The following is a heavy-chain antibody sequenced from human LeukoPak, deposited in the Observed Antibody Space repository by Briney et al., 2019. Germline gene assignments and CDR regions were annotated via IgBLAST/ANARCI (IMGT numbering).Heavy chain of an antibody. CDR3: ARDPYYGSGSNYYYYYYMDV. V-gene: IGHV1-2*02. D-gene: IGHD3-10*01. CDR1: GYTFTSYA. CDR2: INPNSGGT. J-gene: IGHJ6*03. Sequence: ASVKVSCKASGYTFTSYAMNWVRQAPGQGLEWMGWINPNSGGTNYAQKFQGRVTMTRDMSTSTVYMELSSLRSEDTAVYYCARDPYYGSGSNYYYYYYMDVWGKGTTVTVSS.